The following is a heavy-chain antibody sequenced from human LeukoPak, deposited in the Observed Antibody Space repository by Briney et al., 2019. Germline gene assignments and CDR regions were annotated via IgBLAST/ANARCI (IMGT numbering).Heavy chain of an antibody. CDR2: ISSSGSTI. Sequence: RPGGSLRLSCAASGFTFSSYEMNWVRQAPGKGLEWVSYISSSGSTIYYADSVKGRFTISRDNAKNSLYLQMNSLRAEDTAVYYCAELGITMIGGVWGKGTTVIISS. D-gene: IGHD3-10*02. J-gene: IGHJ6*04. CDR3: AELGITMIGGV. CDR1: GFTFSSYE. V-gene: IGHV3-48*03.